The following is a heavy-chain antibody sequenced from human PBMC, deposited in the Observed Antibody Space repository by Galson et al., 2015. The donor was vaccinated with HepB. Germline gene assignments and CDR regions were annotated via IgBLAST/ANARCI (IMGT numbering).Heavy chain of an antibody. V-gene: IGHV3-48*02. D-gene: IGHD3-10*01. CDR3: AREPRLWFGERPPYYFDY. CDR1: GFTFSSYS. CDR2: ISSSSSTI. J-gene: IGHJ4*02. Sequence: SLRLSCAGSGFTFSSYSMNWVRQAPGKGLEWVSYISSSSSTIYYADSVKGRFTISRDNAKNSLYLQMNSLRDEDTAVYYCAREPRLWFGERPPYYFDYWGQGTLVTVSS.